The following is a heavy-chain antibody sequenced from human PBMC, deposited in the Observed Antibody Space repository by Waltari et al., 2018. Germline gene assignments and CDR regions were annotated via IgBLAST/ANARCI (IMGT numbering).Heavy chain of an antibody. Sequence: QVHLVQSGAEVKKPGASVKVSCKTSGYTFTSYGISWVRQAPGRGLEWLGYIRADNGHTNYAQKLQDRVTMTTDTSTSTAYIEVKGLRSDDTAMYYCVRDQQWVVDDWGQGTLVPSPQ. J-gene: IGHJ4*02. CDR3: VRDQQWVVDD. V-gene: IGHV1-18*04. D-gene: IGHD6-19*01. CDR1: GYTFTSYG. CDR2: IRADNGHT.